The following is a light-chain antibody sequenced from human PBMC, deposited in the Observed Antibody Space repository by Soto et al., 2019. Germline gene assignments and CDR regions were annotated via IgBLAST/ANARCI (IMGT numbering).Light chain of an antibody. CDR2: GNI. CDR1: SSNSGAGYD. Sequence: QSVLTQPPSVSGAPGQRVTISCTGSSSNSGAGYDVHWYQQLPGTAPKLLIYGNINRPSGVPDRFSGSRSGTSASLAISGLQAEDEADYYCQAYDSSLSGFWVFGGGTKLTVL. J-gene: IGLJ3*02. CDR3: QAYDSSLSGFWV. V-gene: IGLV1-40*01.